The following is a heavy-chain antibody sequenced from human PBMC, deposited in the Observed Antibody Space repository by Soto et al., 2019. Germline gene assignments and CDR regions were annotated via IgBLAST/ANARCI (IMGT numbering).Heavy chain of an antibody. CDR1: GYTFRSYG. V-gene: IGHV1-18*04. Sequence: QVQLVQSGAEVKKPGASVKVSCKASGYTFRSYGITWVRQAPGRGLEWMGWISAYNGNTTYAQNLQGRVTMTTDTSTTTADMELRSLRSDDTALYYCARVPGYCSGGSCYAVDPWGQGTLVTVSS. D-gene: IGHD2-15*01. CDR3: ARVPGYCSGGSCYAVDP. CDR2: ISAYNGNT. J-gene: IGHJ5*02.